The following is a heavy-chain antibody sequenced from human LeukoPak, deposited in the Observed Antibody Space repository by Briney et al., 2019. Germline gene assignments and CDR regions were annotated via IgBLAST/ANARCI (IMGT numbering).Heavy chain of an antibody. CDR2: IKSKTDGGTT. D-gene: IGHD5-18*01. J-gene: IGHJ3*02. CDR1: GFTFSNAW. CDR3: TTEHELWLHDAFDI. V-gene: IGHV3-15*01. Sequence: GGSLRLSCAASGFTFSNAWMSWVRQAPGKGLEWVGRIKSKTDGGTTDYAAPVKGRFTISRDDSKNTLYLQMNSLKTEDTAVYYCTTEHELWLHDAFDIWGQGTMVTVSS.